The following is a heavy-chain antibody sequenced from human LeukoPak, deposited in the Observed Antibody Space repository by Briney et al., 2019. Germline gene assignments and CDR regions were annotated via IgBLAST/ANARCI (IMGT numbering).Heavy chain of an antibody. CDR1: GFTFSNYG. CDR3: ARGKYGSGSYYLDY. V-gene: IGHV3-33*08. J-gene: IGHJ4*02. CDR2: IWYDGSNK. D-gene: IGHD3-10*01. Sequence: GGSLRLSCAASGFTFSNYGMHWVRQAPGKGLEWVAVIWYDGSNKYYADSVKGRFTISRDNSKNTLYLQMNSLRAEDTAVYYCARGKYGSGSYYLDYWGQGTLVTVSS.